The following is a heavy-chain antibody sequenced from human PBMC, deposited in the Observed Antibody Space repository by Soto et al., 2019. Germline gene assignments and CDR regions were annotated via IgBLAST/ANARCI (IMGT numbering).Heavy chain of an antibody. Sequence: QVQLQESGPGLAKPSETLSLTCSVSGDSVTSGPYYWTWIRQPPGKGLEWIGYISYSGSTDYSPSLKARLTISLDKSKSQFSLKLSSVTAADTAVYFCARARRGSATWSPYYFDYWGQGTLVTVSA. CDR1: GDSVTSGPYY. CDR2: ISYSGST. J-gene: IGHJ4*02. V-gene: IGHV4-61*01. D-gene: IGHD3-10*01. CDR3: ARARRGSATWSPYYFDY.